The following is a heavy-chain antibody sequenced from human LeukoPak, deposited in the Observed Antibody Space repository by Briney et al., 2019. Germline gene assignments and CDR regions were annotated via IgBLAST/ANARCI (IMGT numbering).Heavy chain of an antibody. D-gene: IGHD1-26*01. Sequence: ASVKVSCKASGYTFTGYYMHWVRQAPGQGLEWMGWISAYNGNTNYAQKLQGRVTITRDTSASTAYMELSSLRSEDTAVYYCARDSVVGATRYFDYWGQGTLVTVSS. J-gene: IGHJ4*02. CDR2: ISAYNGNT. CDR3: ARDSVVGATRYFDY. CDR1: GYTFTGYY. V-gene: IGHV1-18*04.